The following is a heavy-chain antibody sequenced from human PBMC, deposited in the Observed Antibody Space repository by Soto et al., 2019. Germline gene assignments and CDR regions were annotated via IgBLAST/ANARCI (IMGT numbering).Heavy chain of an antibody. Sequence: SGTLSLTCTVSGGSISSSSYYWGWIRQPPGKGLEWIGSIYYSGSTYYNPSLKSRVTISVDTSKNQFSLKLSSVTAADTAVYYCARSAYDILTGYYPNLYYYGMDVWGQGTTVTVSS. CDR2: IYYSGST. V-gene: IGHV4-39*01. D-gene: IGHD3-9*01. CDR1: GGSISSSSYY. J-gene: IGHJ6*02. CDR3: ARSAYDILTGYYPNLYYYGMDV.